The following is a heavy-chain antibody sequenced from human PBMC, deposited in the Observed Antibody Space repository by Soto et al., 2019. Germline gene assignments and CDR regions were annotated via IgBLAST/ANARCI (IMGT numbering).Heavy chain of an antibody. Sequence: QVQLVESGGGVVQPGRSLRLSCAASGFTFSSYGMHWVRQAPGKGLEWVAVISYDGSNKYYADSVKGRFTISRDNSKNTLYLQMNSRRAENTAVYYFAVATIPRGAFDIWGQGTMVTVSS. CDR2: ISYDGSNK. CDR1: GFTFSSYG. J-gene: IGHJ3*02. V-gene: IGHV3-30*03. CDR3: AVATIPRGAFDI. D-gene: IGHD5-12*01.